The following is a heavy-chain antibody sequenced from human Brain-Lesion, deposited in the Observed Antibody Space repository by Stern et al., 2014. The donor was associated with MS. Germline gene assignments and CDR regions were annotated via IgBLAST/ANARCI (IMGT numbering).Heavy chain of an antibody. CDR3: AKDGPALVTNWFDT. D-gene: IGHD5-18*01. CDR1: GGTFGTYP. Sequence: QVQLGQSGPEVKKPGSSVQVSCKASGGTFGTYPITWLRQAPGQGLEWMGRIIPIFGSPNYAQKFQGRVTITADRSTTTVYMKLSSLKSDDAAVYYCAKDGPALVTNWFDTWGRGTLVTVSS. J-gene: IGHJ5*02. V-gene: IGHV1-69*06. CDR2: IIPIFGSP.